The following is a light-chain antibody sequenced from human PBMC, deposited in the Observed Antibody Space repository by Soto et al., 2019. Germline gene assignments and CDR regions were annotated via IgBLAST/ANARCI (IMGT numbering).Light chain of an antibody. V-gene: IGLV3-21*04. Sequence: SYELTQPPSVSVAPGKTASIPCGGDNIGSKSVHWYQQRPGQAPVLVINNEVDRPSGIPGRFSGSNSGNTATLTITRVAAGDEADYYCHVWDSDSDHPVFGGGTKLTVL. J-gene: IGLJ2*01. CDR3: HVWDSDSDHPV. CDR2: NEV. CDR1: NIGSKS.